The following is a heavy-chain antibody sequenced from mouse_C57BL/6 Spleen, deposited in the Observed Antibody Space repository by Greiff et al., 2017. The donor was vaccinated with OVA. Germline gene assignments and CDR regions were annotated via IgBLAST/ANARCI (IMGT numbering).Heavy chain of an antibody. J-gene: IGHJ4*01. V-gene: IGHV1-26*01. D-gene: IGHD3-3*01. CDR3: AEGDSPAGPMDY. Sequence: EVQLQQSGPELVKPGASVKISCKASGYTFTDYYMNWVKQSHGKSLEWIGDINPNNGGTSYNQKFKGKATLTVDKSSSTAYMELRSLTSEDSAVYYCAEGDSPAGPMDYWGQGTSVTVSS. CDR1: GYTFTDYY. CDR2: INPNNGGT.